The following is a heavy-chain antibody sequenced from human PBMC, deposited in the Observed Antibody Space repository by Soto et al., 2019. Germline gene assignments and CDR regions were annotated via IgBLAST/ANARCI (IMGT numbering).Heavy chain of an antibody. D-gene: IGHD1-26*01. V-gene: IGHV4-4*07. Sequence: LSLTCTVSGDSMTKYYWSWIRQPAGKGLEWIGRIYTSGSTNYNPSLKSRVTMSIDTSNKHFSLSLKSVTAADTAVYYCARTVGAAYYFDFWGQGALVTVSS. CDR1: GDSMTKYY. CDR3: ARTVGAAYYFDF. J-gene: IGHJ4*02. CDR2: IYTSGST.